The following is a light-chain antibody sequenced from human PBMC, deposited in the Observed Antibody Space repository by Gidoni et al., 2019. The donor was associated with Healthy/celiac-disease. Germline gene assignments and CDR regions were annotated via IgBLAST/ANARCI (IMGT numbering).Light chain of an antibody. CDR1: QSVSSSY. CDR3: HQYGSSLVT. J-gene: IGKJ2*01. V-gene: IGKV3-20*01. CDR2: GAS. Sequence: EIVLTQSPGTLSLSPGERATLSCRASQSVSSSYLAWYQQKPGQAPRLLIYGASSRATGIPDRSTGSGSGTDFTLTISRLEPEDFAVYYCHQYGSSLVTFGQXTKLEIK.